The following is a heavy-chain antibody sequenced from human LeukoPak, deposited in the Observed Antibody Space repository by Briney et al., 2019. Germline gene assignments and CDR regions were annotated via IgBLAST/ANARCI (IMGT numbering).Heavy chain of an antibody. CDR1: GFTFSSYG. CDR3: AKPLLWFEGYDY. J-gene: IGHJ4*02. CDR2: IRYDGSNK. V-gene: IGHV3-30*02. D-gene: IGHD3-10*01. Sequence: GGSLRLSCAASGFTFSSYGMHWVRQAPGKGLEWVAFIRYDGSNKYYADSVKGRFTISRDNSKNTLYLQMNSLRAEDTAGYYCAKPLLWFEGYDYWGQGTLVTVSS.